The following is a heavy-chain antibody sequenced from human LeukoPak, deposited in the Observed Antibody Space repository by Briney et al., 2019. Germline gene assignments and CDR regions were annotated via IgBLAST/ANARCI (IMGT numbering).Heavy chain of an antibody. CDR1: GGSFSGYY. Sequence: SETLSLTCAVYGGSFSGYYWSWIRQPPGKGLEWSGEINHSGSTNYNPSLKSRVTISVDTSKNQFSLKLSSVTAADTAVYYCARGLYDILTGYNAPFDYWGQGTLVTVSS. CDR2: INHSGST. CDR3: ARGLYDILTGYNAPFDY. V-gene: IGHV4-34*01. J-gene: IGHJ4*02. D-gene: IGHD3-9*01.